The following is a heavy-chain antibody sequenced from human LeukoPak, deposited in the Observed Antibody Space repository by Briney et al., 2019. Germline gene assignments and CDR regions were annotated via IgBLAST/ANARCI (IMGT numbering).Heavy chain of an antibody. CDR3: ARFDYYGSGSVDY. Sequence: GGSLRLSCVASGFSFTSYWMSWVRQAPGKGLEWVANLNQDGSEKYYVDSVKGRFTISRDNAKNSLYLQMNSLRAEDTAVYYCARFDYYGSGSVDYWGQGTLVTVSS. V-gene: IGHV3-7*05. J-gene: IGHJ4*02. D-gene: IGHD3-10*01. CDR1: GFSFTSYW. CDR2: LNQDGSEK.